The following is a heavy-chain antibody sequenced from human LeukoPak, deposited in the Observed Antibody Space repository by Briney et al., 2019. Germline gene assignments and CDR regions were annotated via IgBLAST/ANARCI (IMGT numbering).Heavy chain of an antibody. D-gene: IGHD3-10*01. V-gene: IGHV3-30*18. CDR1: GFTFSSYE. CDR2: ISYDGSNK. Sequence: GGSLRLSCAASGFTFSSYEMNWVRQAPGKGLEWVAVISYDGSNKYYADSVKGRFTISRDNSKNTLYLQMNSLRAEDTAVYYCAKDWGRLLWLGEIDYWGQGTLVTVSS. J-gene: IGHJ4*02. CDR3: AKDWGRLLWLGEIDY.